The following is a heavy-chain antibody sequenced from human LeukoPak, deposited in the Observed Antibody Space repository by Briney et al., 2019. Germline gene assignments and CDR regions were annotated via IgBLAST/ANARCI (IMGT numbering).Heavy chain of an antibody. Sequence: SETLSLTCTVSGGSISSSSYYWGWIRQPPGKGLEWIGSIYYSGSTYYNPSLKSRVTISVDTSKNQFSLKLSSVTAADTAVYYCARDVVVVPAAQYYMDVWGKGTTVTVSS. J-gene: IGHJ6*03. V-gene: IGHV4-39*07. CDR3: ARDVVVVPAAQYYMDV. CDR1: GGSISSSSYY. CDR2: IYYSGST. D-gene: IGHD2-2*01.